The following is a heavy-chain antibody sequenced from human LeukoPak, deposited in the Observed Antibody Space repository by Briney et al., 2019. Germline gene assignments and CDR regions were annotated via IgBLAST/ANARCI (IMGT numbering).Heavy chain of an antibody. CDR1: RFTFANYA. Sequence: QSGGSLRLSCAASRFTFANYAMSWVRQAPGKGLEWISTVSDSGDSTYYADSVKGRFTISRDNSKNTLYLQMNNLRAEDTAVYYCAKYYYGSGSPIFDYWGQGTLVTVSS. CDR3: AKYYYGSGSPIFDY. J-gene: IGHJ4*02. CDR2: VSDSGDST. D-gene: IGHD3-10*01. V-gene: IGHV3-23*01.